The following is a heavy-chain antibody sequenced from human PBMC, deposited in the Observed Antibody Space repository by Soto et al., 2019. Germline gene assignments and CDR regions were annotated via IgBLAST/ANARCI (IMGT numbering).Heavy chain of an antibody. V-gene: IGHV3-48*02. CDR1: GFTFSSYS. J-gene: IGHJ3*02. D-gene: IGHD3-22*01. CDR2: ISSSSSTI. CDR3: AREGGGYYDSSGYYYVNDAFEI. Sequence: GGSLRLSCAASGFTFSSYSMNWVRQAPGKGLEWVSYISSSSSTIYYADSVKGRFTISRDNAKNSLYLQMNSLRDEDTAVYYCAREGGGYYDSSGYYYVNDAFEIWGQGTMVTVSS.